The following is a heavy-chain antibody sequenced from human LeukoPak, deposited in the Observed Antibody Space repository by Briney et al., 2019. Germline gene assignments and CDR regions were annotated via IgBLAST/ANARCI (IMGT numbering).Heavy chain of an antibody. CDR3: AREELPVGINAFDI. Sequence: GASVKVSCKASGGTFSSYAMNWVRQAPGQGLEWMGWINTNTGNPTYAQGFTGRFVFSLDTSVSTAYLQISSLKAEDTAVYYCAREELPVGINAFDIWGQGTMVTVSS. J-gene: IGHJ3*02. V-gene: IGHV7-4-1*02. D-gene: IGHD1-26*01. CDR2: INTNTGNP. CDR1: GGTFSSYA.